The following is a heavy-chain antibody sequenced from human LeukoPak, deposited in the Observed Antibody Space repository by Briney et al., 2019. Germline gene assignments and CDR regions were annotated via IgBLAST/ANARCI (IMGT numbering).Heavy chain of an antibody. J-gene: IGHJ3*01. V-gene: IGHV4-61*02. CDR1: GGSLNSGNYY. CDR3: ARDSSLDAFDV. CDR2: IYSSGST. Sequence: SETLSLTCTVSGGSLNSGNYYWNWIRQPAGKGLEWIGRIYSSGSTNYNPSLKSRVTISRDTSKNQFSLKLNSVAAADTALYYCARDSSLDAFDVWGQGTMVTVSS.